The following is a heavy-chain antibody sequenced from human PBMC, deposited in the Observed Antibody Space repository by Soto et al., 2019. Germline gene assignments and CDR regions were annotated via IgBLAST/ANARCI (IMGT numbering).Heavy chain of an antibody. J-gene: IGHJ4*02. V-gene: IGHV4-39*01. D-gene: IGHD6-13*01. Sequence: SETLSLTCTVSGGSISSSSYYWGWIRQPPGKGLEWIGSIYYSGSTYYNPSLKSRVTISVATSKHQFSLKLSSVTAADTAVYYCARRPLIAAAKYYFDYWGQGTLVTVSS. CDR2: IYYSGST. CDR1: GGSISSSSYY. CDR3: ARRPLIAAAKYYFDY.